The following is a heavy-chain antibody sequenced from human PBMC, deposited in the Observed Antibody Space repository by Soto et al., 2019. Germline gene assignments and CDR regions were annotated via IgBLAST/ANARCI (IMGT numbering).Heavy chain of an antibody. CDR3: ARDRWGGPDV. D-gene: IGHD1-26*01. Sequence: VQLVESGGGLVQPGGSLRVSCAASGFTLSRYWMQWVRQTPGKGLVWVGRITNDGKSAYYGDSVKGRFTISRDNAKNTLYLQVNGLRDYDTSVLYCARDRWGGPDVWGKGTTVIVTS. CDR1: GFTLSRYW. CDR2: ITNDGKSA. J-gene: IGHJ6*04. V-gene: IGHV3-74*01.